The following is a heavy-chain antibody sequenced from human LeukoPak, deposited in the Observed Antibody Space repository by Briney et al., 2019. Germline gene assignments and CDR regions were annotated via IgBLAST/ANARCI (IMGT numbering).Heavy chain of an antibody. J-gene: IGHJ5*02. Sequence: SETLSLTCTVSGGSISSYYWSWIRQPPGKGLEWIGYIYYSGSTNYNPSLKSRVTISVDTSKSQFSLRLPSVTAADTAVYYCARGIFYGGRNQYIWFDLWGQGTLVTVSS. D-gene: IGHD4-23*01. V-gene: IGHV4-59*12. CDR3: ARGIFYGGRNQYIWFDL. CDR1: GGSISSYY. CDR2: IYYSGST.